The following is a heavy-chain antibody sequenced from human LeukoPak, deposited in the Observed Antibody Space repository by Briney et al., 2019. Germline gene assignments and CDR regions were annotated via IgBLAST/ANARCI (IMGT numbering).Heavy chain of an antibody. J-gene: IGHJ3*02. Sequence: ASVKVSCTASGYTFTSYGISWVRQAPGQGLEWMGWISAYNGNTNYAQKLQGRVTMTTDTSTSTAYMELRSLRSDDTAVYYCARADLVGATKNYAFDIWGQGTMVTVSS. CDR3: ARADLVGATKNYAFDI. CDR1: GYTFTSYG. CDR2: ISAYNGNT. V-gene: IGHV1-18*01. D-gene: IGHD1-26*01.